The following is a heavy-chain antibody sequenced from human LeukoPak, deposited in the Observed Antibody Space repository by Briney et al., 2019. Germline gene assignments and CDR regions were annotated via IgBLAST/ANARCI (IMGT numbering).Heavy chain of an antibody. Sequence: ASVKVSCKASGGTFSSYAINWVRQATGQGLEWMGWMNPNSGNTGYAQKFQGRVTMTRNTSISTAYMELSSLRSEDTAVYYCARGRGVFGIAVALPFWGQGTMVTVSS. CDR2: MNPNSGNT. CDR1: GGTFSSYA. CDR3: ARGRGVFGIAVALPF. V-gene: IGHV1-8*02. D-gene: IGHD6-19*01. J-gene: IGHJ3*01.